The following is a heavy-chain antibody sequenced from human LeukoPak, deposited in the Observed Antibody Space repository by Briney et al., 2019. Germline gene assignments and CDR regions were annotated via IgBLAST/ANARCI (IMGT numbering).Heavy chain of an antibody. Sequence: SETLSLTCTVSGGSISSYYWSWIRQPPGKGLEWIGYVYYSGSTNYNPSLKSRVTISVDTSKNQFSLKLSSVTAADTAVYYCARVYGAGYDFRGAFDIWGQGTMVTVSS. V-gene: IGHV4-59*01. D-gene: IGHD5-12*01. J-gene: IGHJ3*02. CDR1: GGSISSYY. CDR3: ARVYGAGYDFRGAFDI. CDR2: VYYSGST.